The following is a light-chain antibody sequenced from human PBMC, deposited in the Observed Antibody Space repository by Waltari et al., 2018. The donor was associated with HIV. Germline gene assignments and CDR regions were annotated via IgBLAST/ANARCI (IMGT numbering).Light chain of an antibody. Sequence: QSALTQTRSVSGSPGQSVTISCTGTSSDVGGYNYVSWYHQHPGKAPKLIIYDVTKRPSGVPDRFTGSKSGDTASLTIAGRQAEDESDYYCCSYASSKTYVFGTGTKVTAL. CDR2: DVT. V-gene: IGLV2-11*01. CDR1: SSDVGGYNY. CDR3: CSYASSKTYV. J-gene: IGLJ1*01.